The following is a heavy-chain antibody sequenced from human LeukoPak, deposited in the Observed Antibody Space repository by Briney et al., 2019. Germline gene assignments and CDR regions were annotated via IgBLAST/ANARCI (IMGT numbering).Heavy chain of an antibody. CDR3: AKHAYSYGQSIDY. Sequence: GASVKVSCKASGYTFTSYDINWVRQATGQGLEWMGWMNPNSGNTGYAQKFQGRVTITRNTSISTAYMELSSLRSEDTAVYYCAKHAYSYGQSIDYWGQGTLVTVSS. V-gene: IGHV1-8*01. D-gene: IGHD5-18*01. CDR2: MNPNSGNT. CDR1: GYTFTSYD. J-gene: IGHJ4*02.